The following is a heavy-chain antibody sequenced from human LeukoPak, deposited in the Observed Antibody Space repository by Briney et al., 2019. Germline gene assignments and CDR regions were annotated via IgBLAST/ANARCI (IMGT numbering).Heavy chain of an antibody. CDR3: ASQSFGPGGEFDY. D-gene: IGHD4-17*01. J-gene: IGHJ4*02. CDR1: GGSISSSSYY. CDR2: IYHSGST. Sequence: PSETLSLTCTVSGGSISSSSYYWGWIRQPPGKGLEWIGSIYHSGSTYYNPSLKSRVTISVDTSKNQFSLKLSSVTAADTAVYYCASQSFGPGGEFDYWGQGTLVTVSS. V-gene: IGHV4-39*07.